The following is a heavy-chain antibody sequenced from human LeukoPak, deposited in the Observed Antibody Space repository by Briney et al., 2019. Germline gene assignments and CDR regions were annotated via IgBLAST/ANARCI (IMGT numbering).Heavy chain of an antibody. CDR3: ARGRGDSSGYYLYYYYYMDV. Sequence: ASVKVSCKASGYTFTSYYMHWVRQAPGQGLEWMGIINPSGGSTSYAQKFQGRVTMTRNTSISTAYMELSSLRSEDTAVYYCARGRGDSSGYYLYYYYYMDVWGKGTTVTVSS. D-gene: IGHD3-22*01. CDR2: INPSGGST. J-gene: IGHJ6*03. V-gene: IGHV1-46*01. CDR1: GYTFTSYY.